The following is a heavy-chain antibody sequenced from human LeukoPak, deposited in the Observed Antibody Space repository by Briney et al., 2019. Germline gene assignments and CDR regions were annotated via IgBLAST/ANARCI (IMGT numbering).Heavy chain of an antibody. CDR3: AREGYGDYQPEDAFDI. D-gene: IGHD4-17*01. CDR1: GGSISSGDYY. Sequence: PSQTLSLICTVSGGSISSGDYYRSWIRQPPGTGLEWIGYIYYSGSTYYNPSLKSRVTISVDTSKNQFSLKLSSVTAADTAVYYCAREGYGDYQPEDAFDIWGQGTMVTVSS. J-gene: IGHJ3*02. V-gene: IGHV4-30-4*01. CDR2: IYYSGST.